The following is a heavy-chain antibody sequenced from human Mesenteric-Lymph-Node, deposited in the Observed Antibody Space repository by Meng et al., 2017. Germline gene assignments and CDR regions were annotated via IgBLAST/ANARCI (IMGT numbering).Heavy chain of an antibody. D-gene: IGHD6-13*01. CDR1: AYTFTGYY. CDR3: ASLGSSWYSNDY. V-gene: IGHV1-2*06. Sequence: ASVKVSCKASAYTFTGYYIHWVRQAPGQGLEWMGRINPDSGGTNYAPKFQGRVTMTRDMSITTAYMELTRLKSDDTAVYYCASLGSSWYSNDYWGQGTLVTGAS. CDR2: INPDSGGT. J-gene: IGHJ4*02.